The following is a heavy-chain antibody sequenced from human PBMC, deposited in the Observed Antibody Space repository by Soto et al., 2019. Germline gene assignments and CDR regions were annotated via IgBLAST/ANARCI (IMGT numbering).Heavy chain of an antibody. CDR1: GGSISSGDYY. Sequence: QVQLQESGPGLVKPSQTLSLTCTVSGGSISSGDYYWSWIRQPPGKGLEWIGYIYYSGSTYYNPSLKSRVTISVDTSKNQFSLKLSSVTAADTAVYYCARTYCSSTSCYTGGFRGIAARQALRGEKFDPWGQGTLVTVSS. CDR3: ARTYCSSTSCYTGGFRGIAARQALRGEKFDP. D-gene: IGHD2-2*02. J-gene: IGHJ5*02. CDR2: IYYSGST. V-gene: IGHV4-30-4*01.